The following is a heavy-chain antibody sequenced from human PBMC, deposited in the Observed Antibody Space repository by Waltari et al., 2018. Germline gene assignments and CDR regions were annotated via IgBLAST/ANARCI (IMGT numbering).Heavy chain of an antibody. D-gene: IGHD3-3*01. CDR3: AGSSNFGIYGLDV. Sequence: QVQLQESGPGLVKPSETLSLICNVSGGSISSYYWNWIRQPAGKGLEWIGRIYASGGTSYNPSLDSRISMSVDTSKNHFSLKLSSVTAADTGVYYCAGSSNFGIYGLDVWGQGTTVVVSS. CDR1: GGSISSYY. V-gene: IGHV4-4*07. CDR2: IYASGGT. J-gene: IGHJ6*02.